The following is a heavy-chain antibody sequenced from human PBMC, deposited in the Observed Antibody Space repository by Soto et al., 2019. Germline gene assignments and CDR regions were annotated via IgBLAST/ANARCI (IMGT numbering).Heavy chain of an antibody. CDR2: ISGYNGNT. D-gene: IGHD3-10*01. CDR1: GYTFTSYG. CDR3: ARAGKYYYGSGSPYYYGMDV. Sequence: QVQLVQSGAEVKKPGASVKVSCKASGYTFTSYGVSWVRQAPGQGLEWMGWISGYNGNTNYAQKLQGRVTMTTDTSTSTAYMELRSLRSDEPAVYYCARAGKYYYGSGSPYYYGMDVWGQGITVTVSS. J-gene: IGHJ6*02. V-gene: IGHV1-18*04.